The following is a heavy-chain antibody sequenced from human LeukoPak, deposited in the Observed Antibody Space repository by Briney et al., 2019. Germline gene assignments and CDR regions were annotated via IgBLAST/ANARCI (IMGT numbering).Heavy chain of an antibody. J-gene: IGHJ2*01. CDR2: VSSNGDST. CDR3: VKGMTGDYWYFDL. CDR1: GFTFSSYA. D-gene: IGHD3-9*01. V-gene: IGHV3-64D*09. Sequence: GGSLRLSCAASGFTFSSYAMHWVRQAPGKGLEYVSAVSSNGDSTYYADSMKGRVTISRDNSKNTLYLQMSSLRAEDTAVYYCVKGMTGDYWYFDLWGRGTLVTVSS.